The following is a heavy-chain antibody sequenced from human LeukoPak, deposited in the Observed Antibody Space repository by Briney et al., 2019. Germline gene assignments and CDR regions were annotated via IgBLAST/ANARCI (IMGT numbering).Heavy chain of an antibody. Sequence: PSETLSLTCTVSGASISSYYYNWIRQTAGGGLEWIGRLYISGSTDYNPSLKSRVTISVDTSNNQFSLKLNSVTAADPAVYFCASDLSGSLYFDYWGQGVLVTVSS. CDR1: GASISSYY. D-gene: IGHD3-10*01. CDR2: LYISGST. J-gene: IGHJ4*02. CDR3: ASDLSGSLYFDY. V-gene: IGHV4-4*07.